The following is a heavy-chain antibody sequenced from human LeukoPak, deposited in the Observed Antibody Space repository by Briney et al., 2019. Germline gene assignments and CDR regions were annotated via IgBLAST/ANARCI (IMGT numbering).Heavy chain of an antibody. J-gene: IGHJ4*02. CDR2: ISGDGGST. V-gene: IGHV3-43*02. D-gene: IGHD6-19*01. CDR3: ARESESSGWYDY. Sequence: GGSLRLSCAAPGFMFHDYAIHWVRQAPGKGLEWVSLISGDGGSTFYADSVKGRFTISRDDSKNSLYLQMNSLRSDDTALYYCARESESSGWYDYWGQGTLVTVSS. CDR1: GFMFHDYA.